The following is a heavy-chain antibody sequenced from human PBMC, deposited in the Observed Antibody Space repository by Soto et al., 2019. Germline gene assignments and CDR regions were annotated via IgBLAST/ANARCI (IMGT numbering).Heavy chain of an antibody. V-gene: IGHV6-1*01. Sequence: PSQTLSLTCAISGDSVSGNSAAWNWIRQSPSRGLEWLGRTYYRSRWYNDYAVSVKSRITVTPDTSKNQFSLHLNSVTPEDTAVYYCARDGGIAARHYYGMDVWGPGTTVTVSS. J-gene: IGHJ6*02. CDR1: GDSVSGNSAA. CDR3: ARDGGIAARHYYGMDV. CDR2: TYYRSRWYN. D-gene: IGHD6-6*01.